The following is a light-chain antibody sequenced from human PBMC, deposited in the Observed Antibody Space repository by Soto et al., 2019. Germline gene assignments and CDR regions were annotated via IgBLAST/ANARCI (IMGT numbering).Light chain of an antibody. CDR3: CSYAGYSTLV. Sequence: QSVLTQPASVSGSPGQSITISCTGASSDVGSYNFVSWYQQYPGNAPKLIIYGGTKRPSGVSNRFSGSKSGNTASLTISGLQAEDEADYYCCSYAGYSTLVFGGGTKLTVL. J-gene: IGLJ3*02. CDR2: GGT. CDR1: SSDVGSYNF. V-gene: IGLV2-23*01.